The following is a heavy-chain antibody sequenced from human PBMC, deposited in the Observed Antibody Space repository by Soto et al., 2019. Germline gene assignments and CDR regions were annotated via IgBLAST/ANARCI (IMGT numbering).Heavy chain of an antibody. CDR3: ASHLLSFGEGRNAFDI. CDR2: IYYSGST. J-gene: IGHJ3*02. D-gene: IGHD3-10*01. Sequence: PSETLSLTCTVSGGSISRYYWSWIRQPPGKGLEWIGYIYYSGSTNYNPSLKSRVTISVDTSKNQFSLKLSSVTAADTAVYYCASHLLSFGEGRNAFDIWCHGTMVTDSS. V-gene: IGHV4-59*08. CDR1: GGSISRYY.